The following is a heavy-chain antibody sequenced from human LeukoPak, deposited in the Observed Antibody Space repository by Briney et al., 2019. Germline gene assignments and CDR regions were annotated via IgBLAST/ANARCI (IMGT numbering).Heavy chain of an antibody. V-gene: IGHV4-39*01. CDR3: ARLNGPPSLYSYALNYYYYYMDV. D-gene: IGHD5-18*01. CDR2: IYYSGST. Sequence: PSETLSLTCTVSGGSISSSSYYWGWIRQPPGKGLEWIGSIYYSGSTYYNPSLKSRVTISVDTSKNQFSLKLSSVTAADTAVYYCARLNGPPSLYSYALNYYYYYMDVWGKGTTVTISS. J-gene: IGHJ6*03. CDR1: GGSISSSSYY.